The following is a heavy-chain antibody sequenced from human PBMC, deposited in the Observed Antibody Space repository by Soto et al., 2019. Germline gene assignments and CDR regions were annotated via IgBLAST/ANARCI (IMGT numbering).Heavy chain of an antibody. CDR3: SRDRDAYWSKGVCSGPYFDY. CDR1: GFTFSNYS. V-gene: IGHV3-48*02. CDR2: ISNNSSVK. D-gene: IGHD2-8*01. Sequence: EVQLVESGGGLVQPGESLRLSCAVSGFTFSNYSINWVRQAPGKGLEWLSDISNNSSVKYYADSVKGRFTISRDNAKNSLYVQMHRLREDDTAVYYCSRDRDAYWSKGVCSGPYFDYWGRGTLVTVSS. J-gene: IGHJ4*02.